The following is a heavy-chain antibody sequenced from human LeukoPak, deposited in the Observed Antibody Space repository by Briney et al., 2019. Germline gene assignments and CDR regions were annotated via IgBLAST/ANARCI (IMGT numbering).Heavy chain of an antibody. D-gene: IGHD3-9*01. Sequence: PSETLSLTCAVSGYSISSGYYWGWIRPPPGKGLEWVGSIYHSGSTYYNPSLKSRVTISVDTSKNQFSLKLSSVTAADTAVYYCVSRKNTLTGIDYWGQGTLVTVSS. CDR2: IYHSGST. CDR3: VSRKNTLTGIDY. J-gene: IGHJ4*02. CDR1: GYSISSGYY. V-gene: IGHV4-38-2*01.